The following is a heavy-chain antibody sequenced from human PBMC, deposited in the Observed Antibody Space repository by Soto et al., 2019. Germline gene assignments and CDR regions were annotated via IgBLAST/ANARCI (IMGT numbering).Heavy chain of an antibody. CDR2: ISYDGSNK. CDR3: AKDVVVGATTGLGDYYYYYGMDV. Sequence: GGSLRLSCAASGFTFSSYGMHWVRQAPGKGLEWVAVISYDGSNKYYADSVKGRFTIARDNSKNTLYLQMNSLRAEDTAVYYCAKDVVVGATTGLGDYYYYYGMDVWGQGTTVTVSS. V-gene: IGHV3-30*18. CDR1: GFTFSSYG. D-gene: IGHD1-26*01. J-gene: IGHJ6*02.